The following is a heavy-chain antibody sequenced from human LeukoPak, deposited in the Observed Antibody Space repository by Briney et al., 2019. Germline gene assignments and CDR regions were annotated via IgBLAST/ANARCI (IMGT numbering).Heavy chain of an antibody. CDR1: GYTFTSSD. CDR3: AKGRSRWGPQYNWFDP. Sequence: ASVKVSCKASGYTFTSSDINWVRQATGQGLEWMGRMNPNSGNTAYAQKFQGRVTMTRNTSISTAYMELSSLRSEDTAVYYCAKGRSRWGPQYNWFDPWGQGTLVTVSS. D-gene: IGHD3-16*01. V-gene: IGHV1-8*01. J-gene: IGHJ5*02. CDR2: MNPNSGNT.